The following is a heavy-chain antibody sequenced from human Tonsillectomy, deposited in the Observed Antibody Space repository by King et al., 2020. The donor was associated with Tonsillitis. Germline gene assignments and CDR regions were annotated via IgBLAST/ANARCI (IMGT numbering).Heavy chain of an antibody. CDR3: ATEALGYDILTGPPGYYGMDV. J-gene: IGHJ6*02. CDR2: IKSKTDGGTT. CDR1: GFTFSNAW. D-gene: IGHD3-9*01. Sequence: VQLVESGGGLVKPGGSLRLSCAASGFTFSNAWMSWVRQAPGKGLEWVGRIKSKTDGGTTDYAAPVKGRFTISRDDSKNTLYLQMNSLKTEDTAVYYCATEALGYDILTGPPGYYGMDVWGQGTTVTVSS. V-gene: IGHV3-15*01.